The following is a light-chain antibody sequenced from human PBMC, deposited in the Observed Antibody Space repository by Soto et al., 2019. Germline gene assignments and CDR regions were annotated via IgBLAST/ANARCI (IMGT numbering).Light chain of an antibody. CDR1: QSVSSTY. Sequence: EIVLTQSPGTLSLSPRERATLSYRASQSVSSTYLAWYQQKPGQAPRLLIYGASSRATGIPDRFSGSGSGTDFTLTISRLEPEDFAVYYCQHYGSLVLTFGGGTKVEIK. V-gene: IGKV3-20*01. CDR2: GAS. CDR3: QHYGSLVLT. J-gene: IGKJ4*01.